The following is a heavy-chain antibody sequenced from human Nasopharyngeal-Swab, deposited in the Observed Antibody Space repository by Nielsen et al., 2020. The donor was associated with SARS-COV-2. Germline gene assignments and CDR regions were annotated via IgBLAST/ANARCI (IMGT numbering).Heavy chain of an antibody. CDR1: GFSLSTSGMC. Sequence: SGPTLVKPTQTLTLTCTFSGFSLSTSGMCVSWIRQPPGKALEWLALIDWDDDKYYSTSLKTRPTISKDTSKNQVVLTMTNMDPVDTATYYCARIRYDILTGYYIGFDYWGQGTLVTVSS. CDR3: ARIRYDILTGYYIGFDY. CDR2: IDWDDDK. V-gene: IGHV2-70*01. J-gene: IGHJ4*02. D-gene: IGHD3-9*01.